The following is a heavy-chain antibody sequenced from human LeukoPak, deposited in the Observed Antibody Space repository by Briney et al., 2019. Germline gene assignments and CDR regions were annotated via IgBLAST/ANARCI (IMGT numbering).Heavy chain of an antibody. Sequence: ASVKVSCKASGYTFTSYDINWVRQATGQGLEWMGWMNPNSGNTGYAQKFQGRVTMTRNTSISTAYMELSSLRSEDTAVYYCARIEGRYYYYYYYMDVWGKGTTVTASS. CDR2: MNPNSGNT. D-gene: IGHD2-21*01. CDR3: ARIEGRYYYYYYYMDV. J-gene: IGHJ6*03. CDR1: GYTFTSYD. V-gene: IGHV1-8*01.